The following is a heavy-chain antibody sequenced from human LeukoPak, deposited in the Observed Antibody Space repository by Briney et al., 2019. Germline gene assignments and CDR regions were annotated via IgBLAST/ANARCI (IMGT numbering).Heavy chain of an antibody. CDR2: IYYRGST. J-gene: IGHJ4*02. V-gene: IGHV4-59*01. CDR3: ARSLTFGGLIAYYDY. Sequence: RQPXXXXXEXXXFIYYRGSTNYNPSLKSRVTISVDTSKNQFSLKLSSVTAADTAVYYCARSLTFGGLIAYYDYWGQGTLVTVSS. D-gene: IGHD3-16*02.